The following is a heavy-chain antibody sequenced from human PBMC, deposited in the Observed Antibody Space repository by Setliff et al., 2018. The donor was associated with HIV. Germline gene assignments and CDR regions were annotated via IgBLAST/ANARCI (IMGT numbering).Heavy chain of an antibody. CDR1: GGSISSYY. J-gene: IGHJ4*02. CDR2: IYTSGST. V-gene: IGHV4-4*07. CDR3: ARGLSFYDPGGFDY. Sequence: PSETLSLTCTVSGGSISSYYWSWIWQPAGKGLEWIGRIYTSGSTNYNPSLKSRVTISVDTSKNQFSLKLSSVTAADTAVYYCARGLSFYDPGGFDYWGQGTLVTVSS. D-gene: IGHD3-22*01.